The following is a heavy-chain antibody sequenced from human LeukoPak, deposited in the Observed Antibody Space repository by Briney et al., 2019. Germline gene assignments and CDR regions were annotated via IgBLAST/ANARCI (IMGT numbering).Heavy chain of an antibody. CDR3: ARDSHYDRSGYYSY. D-gene: IGHD3-22*01. J-gene: IGHJ4*02. CDR1: GFSFSSYY. CDR2: INPDGNER. Sequence: GGSLRLSCAASGFSFSSYYMSWVRQAPGKGLEWVALINPDGNERYYVDSVKGRFTISRDNARNSLYLQMNSLRAEDTAVYYCARDSHYDRSGYYSYWGQGTLVTVSS. V-gene: IGHV3-7*01.